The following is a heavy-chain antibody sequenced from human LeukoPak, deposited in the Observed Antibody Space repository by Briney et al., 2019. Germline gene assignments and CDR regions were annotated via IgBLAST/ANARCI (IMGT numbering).Heavy chain of an antibody. Sequence: GGSLRLSCAASGFTFSNYAMSWVRQAPGKGLEWVSAISGSGGSTYYADSVKGRFTISRDNSKNTLYLQMNSLRAEDTAVYYCARVRDDFWSGYCDYWGQGTLVTVSS. D-gene: IGHD3-3*01. CDR1: GFTFSNYA. CDR3: ARVRDDFWSGYCDY. V-gene: IGHV3-23*01. J-gene: IGHJ4*02. CDR2: ISGSGGST.